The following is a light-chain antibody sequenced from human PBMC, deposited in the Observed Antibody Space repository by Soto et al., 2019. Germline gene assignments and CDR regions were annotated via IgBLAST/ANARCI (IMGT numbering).Light chain of an antibody. V-gene: IGLV2-14*03. CDR3: TPYIVNNLLA. CDR1: SSDVGVYNY. Sequence: QSVLTQPASVSGSPGQSITISCSGTSSDVGVYNYVSWYQRHPGKAPQLIIFDVNNRPSGVSSRFSGSKSGTTASLTISRLQAEDEADYFCTPYIVNNLLAFGTGTKVTVL. CDR2: DVN. J-gene: IGLJ1*01.